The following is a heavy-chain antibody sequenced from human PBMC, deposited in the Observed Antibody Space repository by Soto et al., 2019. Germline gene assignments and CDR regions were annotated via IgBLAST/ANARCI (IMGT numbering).Heavy chain of an antibody. Sequence: KPSETLSLTCSVSGGSMSEYFWSWIRQSPGKGLEWIGYIYYLGSTDYNPSLKSRVTISVDTSKRQFSLRLTSVTAADTAVYYCARDGYDGSGSPYPAYWGPGTQVIVSS. CDR1: GGSMSEYF. CDR3: ARDGYDGSGSPYPAY. D-gene: IGHD3-10*01. J-gene: IGHJ4*02. CDR2: IYYLGST. V-gene: IGHV4-59*01.